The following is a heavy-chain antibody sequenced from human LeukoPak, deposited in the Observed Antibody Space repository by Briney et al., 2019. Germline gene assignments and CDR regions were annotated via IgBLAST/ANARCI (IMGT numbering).Heavy chain of an antibody. CDR1: GFTFSRYD. CDR2: IGTAGDT. D-gene: IGHD5-18*01. V-gene: IGHV3-13*01. Sequence: SGGSLRLSCAASGFTFSRYDMHWVRQPTGKGLEWVSAIGTAGDTYYPGSVKGRFTISRENAKNSLYLQMNSLRAGDTAVYYCARAGYSYGYNAFDIWGQGTMVTVSS. CDR3: ARAGYSYGYNAFDI. J-gene: IGHJ3*02.